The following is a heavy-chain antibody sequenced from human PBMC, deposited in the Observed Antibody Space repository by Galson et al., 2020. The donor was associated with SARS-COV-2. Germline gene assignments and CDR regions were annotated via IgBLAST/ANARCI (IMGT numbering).Heavy chain of an antibody. V-gene: IGHV1-46*01. J-gene: IGHJ4*02. CDR1: GYTFTSYY. Sequence: ASVTVSCKASGYTFTSYYLHWVRQAPGQGLEWVGIINPRDDITAYAQKFQGRVTMTRDTSTSTVYMELSSLRPEDTAVYYCAREGGDTSSSVFDYWGRGTLVTGSS. CDR2: INPRDDIT. D-gene: IGHD2-21*01. CDR3: AREGGDTSSSVFDY.